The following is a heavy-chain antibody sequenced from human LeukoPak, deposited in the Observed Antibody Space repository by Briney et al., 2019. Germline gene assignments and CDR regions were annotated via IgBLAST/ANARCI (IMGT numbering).Heavy chain of an antibody. CDR2: VNPKSGHT. J-gene: IGHJ5*02. D-gene: IGHD1-7*01. CDR1: GDTFSTYD. CDR3: ARGVVGGTTVGP. V-gene: IGHV1-8*01. Sequence: GASVKVSCKASGDTFSTYDVNWVRQAPGQGLEWMGWVNPKSGHTAYTQKFQGRVTMTSDTSTAFLELSSLRFEDTAVYFCARGVVGGTTVGPWGQGTLATVSS.